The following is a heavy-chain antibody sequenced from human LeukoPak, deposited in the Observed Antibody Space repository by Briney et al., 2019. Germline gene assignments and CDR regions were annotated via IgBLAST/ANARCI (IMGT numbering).Heavy chain of an antibody. D-gene: IGHD2-21*01. CDR3: AKDMWPESSYYYYGMDV. J-gene: IGHJ6*02. CDR2: ISGSGGST. V-gene: IGHV3-23*01. Sequence: GGSLRLSCAASGFTFSSYAMSWVRQAPGKGLEWVSAISGSGGSTYYADSVKGRFTISRDNSKNTLYLQMNSLRAEDTAVYYCAKDMWPESSYYYYGMDVWGQGTTVTVSS. CDR1: GFTFSSYA.